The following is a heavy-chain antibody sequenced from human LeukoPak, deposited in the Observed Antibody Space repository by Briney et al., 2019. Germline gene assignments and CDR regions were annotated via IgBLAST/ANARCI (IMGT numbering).Heavy chain of an antibody. CDR1: GYTFTGYY. V-gene: IGHV1-2*02. CDR2: INPNSGGT. Sequence: ASVQVSCKASGYTFTGYYMHWVRQAPGQGLEWMGWINPNSGGTNYAQKFQGRVTMTRDTSISTAYMELSRLRSDDTAVYYCARASDYYDFWSGPLHFDYWGQGTLVTVSS. D-gene: IGHD3-3*01. CDR3: ARASDYYDFWSGPLHFDY. J-gene: IGHJ4*02.